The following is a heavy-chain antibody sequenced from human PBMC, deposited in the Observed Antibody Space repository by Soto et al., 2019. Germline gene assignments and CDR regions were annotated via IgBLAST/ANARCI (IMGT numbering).Heavy chain of an antibody. CDR2: IRGDGDST. CDR3: AREAPVAGTNYFDL. D-gene: IGHD6-19*01. J-gene: IGHJ4*01. CDR1: GFSLSTYD. V-gene: IGHV3-23*01. Sequence: GGSLRLSCAASGFSLSTYDMIWVRQAPGKGLEWVSDIRGDGDSTYYADSVKGRFTISRDKANNTVSLQMSSLRGEDTAVYYCAREAPVAGTNYFDLWGQGTLVTVSS.